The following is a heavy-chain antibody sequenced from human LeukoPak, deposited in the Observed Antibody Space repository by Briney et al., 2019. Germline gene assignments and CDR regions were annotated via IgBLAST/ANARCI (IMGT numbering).Heavy chain of an antibody. CDR2: ISSSSSTI. CDR1: GFTFSSYS. V-gene: IGHV3-48*01. J-gene: IGHJ6*03. Sequence: PGGSLRLSCAASGFTFSSYSMNWVRQAPGKGLEWVSYISSSSSTIYYADSVKGRFTISRDNAKNSLYLQMNSLRAEDTAVYYCARLTVTNYYYYYMDVWGKGTTVTVSS. D-gene: IGHD4-17*01. CDR3: ARLTVTNYYYYYMDV.